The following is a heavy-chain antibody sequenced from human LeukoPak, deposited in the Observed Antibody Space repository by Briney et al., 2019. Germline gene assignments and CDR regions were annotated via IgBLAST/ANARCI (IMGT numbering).Heavy chain of an antibody. V-gene: IGHV3-7*05. CDR3: ARGDSSSWYYYGMDV. J-gene: IGHJ6*02. Sequence: PGGSLRLSCTASGFTFSSYWMSWVRQAPGKGLEWVANIKQDGSEKYYVDSVKGRFTISRHNSKNTLYLQMNSLRAENTAVYYCARGDSSSWYYYGMDVWGQGTTVTVSS. CDR2: IKQDGSEK. CDR1: GFTFSSYW. D-gene: IGHD6-13*01.